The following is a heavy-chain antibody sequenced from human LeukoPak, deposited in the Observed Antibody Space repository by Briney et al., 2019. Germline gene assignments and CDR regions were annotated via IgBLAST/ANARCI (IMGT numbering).Heavy chain of an antibody. CDR2: IYYSGTT. D-gene: IGHD5-24*01. Sequence: SETLSLTCTVSGGSISSYYWSWIRQPPGKGLEWTGYIYYSGTTNYNPSPKSRVTISVDTSKNQFSLKLSSVTAADTAVYYCARLSRDGYNFHWFDPWGQGTLVTVSS. J-gene: IGHJ5*02. V-gene: IGHV4-59*08. CDR1: GGSISSYY. CDR3: ARLSRDGYNFHWFDP.